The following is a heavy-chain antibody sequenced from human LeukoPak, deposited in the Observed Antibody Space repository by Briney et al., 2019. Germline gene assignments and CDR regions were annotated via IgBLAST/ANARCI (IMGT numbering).Heavy chain of an antibody. Sequence: GGSLRLSCAASEFTFSTYAMSWVRQAPGKGLEWVSGISGSGGTTYYADSVKGRFTISRDDSKNTLYLQMNSLRAEDTAVYYCAKRVYVGGGYNFDYWGQGTLVTVSS. CDR2: ISGSGGTT. CDR3: AKRVYVGGGYNFDY. D-gene: IGHD5-24*01. CDR1: EFTFSTYA. V-gene: IGHV3-23*01. J-gene: IGHJ4*02.